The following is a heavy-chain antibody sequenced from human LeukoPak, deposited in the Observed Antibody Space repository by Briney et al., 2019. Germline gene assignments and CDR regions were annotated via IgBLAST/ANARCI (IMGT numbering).Heavy chain of an antibody. J-gene: IGHJ4*02. CDR2: IIPIFGTA. CDR1: GGTFSSYA. V-gene: IGHV1-69*13. CDR3: AREGYSSSPTPLDY. D-gene: IGHD6-6*01. Sequence: ASVKVSCKASGGTFSSYAIIWVRQAPGQGLEWMGGIIPIFGTANYAQKFQGRVTITADESTSTAYMELSSLRSEDTAVYYCAREGYSSSPTPLDYWGQGTLVTVSS.